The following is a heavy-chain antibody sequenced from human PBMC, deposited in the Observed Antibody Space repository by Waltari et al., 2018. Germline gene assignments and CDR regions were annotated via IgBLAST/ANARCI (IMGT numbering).Heavy chain of an antibody. CDR3: ARARIAVAGADPDFDY. CDR1: GYTFTGYY. CDR2: INPNSGGT. V-gene: IGHV1-2*02. D-gene: IGHD6-19*01. J-gene: IGHJ4*02. Sequence: QVQLVQSGAEVKKPGASVQVSCKASGYTFTGYYMHWVRQAPGQGLEWMGWINPNSGGTNYAQKFQGRVTMTRDTSISTAYMELSRLRSDDTAVYYCARARIAVAGADPDFDYWGQGTLVTVSS.